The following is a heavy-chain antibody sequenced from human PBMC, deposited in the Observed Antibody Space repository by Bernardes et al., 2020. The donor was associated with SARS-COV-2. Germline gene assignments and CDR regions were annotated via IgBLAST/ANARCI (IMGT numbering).Heavy chain of an antibody. Sequence: GGSLRLSCAASGFIFNNYVMRWVRQAPGKGLEWVSTISAGSDPFYADSVKGRFTISRDNSKSTLYLQMNSLRAEDTAIYYCAKGFEKTFEYWGQGTPVTVSS. J-gene: IGHJ4*02. CDR1: GFIFNNYV. CDR2: ISAGSDP. V-gene: IGHV3-23*01. CDR3: AKGFEKTFEY.